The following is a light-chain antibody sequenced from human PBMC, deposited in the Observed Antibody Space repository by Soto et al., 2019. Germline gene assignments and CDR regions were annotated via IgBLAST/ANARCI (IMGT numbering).Light chain of an antibody. CDR2: GAS. CDR3: QQYNNRPET. J-gene: IGKJ1*01. Sequence: EKVMTQSPATLSVSPGERATLSCRASQSVSSNVAWYQQKPGQAPRLLIYGASTRATGIPGRFRGSGPGTEFTLSISSLQSEDFAVYYCQQYNNRPETFGQGTKVDIK. V-gene: IGKV3-15*01. CDR1: QSVSSN.